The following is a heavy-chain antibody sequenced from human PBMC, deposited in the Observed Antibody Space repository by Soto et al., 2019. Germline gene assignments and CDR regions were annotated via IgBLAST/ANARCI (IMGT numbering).Heavy chain of an antibody. CDR1: GGSFSGYY. V-gene: IGHV4-34*01. J-gene: IGHJ4*02. Sequence: SETLSLTCAVYGGSFSGYYWSWFRQPPGRGLEWIGEINHSGSTNYNPSLKSRVTISVDTSKNQFSLKLSSVTAADTAVYYCARHRADIVATGLAYWGQGTLVTVSS. CDR2: INHSGST. D-gene: IGHD5-12*01. CDR3: ARHRADIVATGLAY.